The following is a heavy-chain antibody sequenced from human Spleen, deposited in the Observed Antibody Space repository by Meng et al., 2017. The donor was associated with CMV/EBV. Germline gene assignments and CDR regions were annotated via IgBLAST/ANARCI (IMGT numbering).Heavy chain of an antibody. CDR2: INPNTGGT. CDR3: ARASQNLYDY. J-gene: IGHJ4*02. V-gene: IGHV1-2*02. CDR1: GYTFTGNY. Sequence: ASVKVSCKASGYTFTGNYIHWVRRAPGQGLEWMGWINPNTGGTTYAQKFQGRVTLTRDTSINTAYMELTRLGSDDTAVYYCARASQNLYDYWGQGSLVTVSS. D-gene: IGHD2-2*02.